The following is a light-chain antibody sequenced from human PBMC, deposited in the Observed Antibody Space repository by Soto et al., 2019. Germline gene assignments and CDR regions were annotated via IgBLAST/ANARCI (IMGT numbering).Light chain of an antibody. CDR2: DDR. J-gene: IGLJ2*01. CDR1: NIETKS. V-gene: IGLV3-21*02. Sequence: SYELTQPPSVSVAPGQTARIACGGDNIETKSVHWSQQKPGQAPVLVVYDDRDRPSGIPERFSGSNSGNAAILTIRRVEAGDEADYYCQVWDSTSEHVVFGGGTKLTVL. CDR3: QVWDSTSEHVV.